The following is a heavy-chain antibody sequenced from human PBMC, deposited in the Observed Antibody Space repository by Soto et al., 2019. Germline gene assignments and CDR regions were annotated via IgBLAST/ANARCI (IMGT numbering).Heavy chain of an antibody. CDR2: INPSGGST. J-gene: IGHJ3*02. Sequence: ASVKVSCKASGYTFTSYYMHWVRQAPGQGLEWMGIINPSGGSTSYAQKFQGRVTMTRDTSTSTVYMELSSLRSEDTAVYYCARRRIVGATTRAFDIWGQGTMVTVSS. CDR1: GYTFTSYY. D-gene: IGHD1-26*01. V-gene: IGHV1-46*03. CDR3: ARRRIVGATTRAFDI.